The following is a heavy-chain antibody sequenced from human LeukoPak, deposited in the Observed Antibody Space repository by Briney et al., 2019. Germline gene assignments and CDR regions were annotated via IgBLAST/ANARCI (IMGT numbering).Heavy chain of an antibody. Sequence: ASVRLSRKVSGHTLTRYAMNCVRQAPGQALERMGWINTNTGNPTYAQGFTGRFVFSLDTSVSTAYLQISSLKAEDTAVYYCARDSGYGMDVWGQGTTVTVSS. CDR2: INTNTGNP. V-gene: IGHV7-4-1*02. CDR3: ARDSGYGMDV. CDR1: GHTLTRYA. J-gene: IGHJ6*02.